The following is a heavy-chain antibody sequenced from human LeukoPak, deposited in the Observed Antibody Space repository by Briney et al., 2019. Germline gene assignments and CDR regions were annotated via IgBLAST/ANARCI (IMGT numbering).Heavy chain of an antibody. CDR3: ARGEWSYGSGVLYGGMDV. J-gene: IGHJ6*04. CDR2: IIPIFGTA. V-gene: IGHV1-69*13. Sequence: SVKVSCKASGGTFSSYAISWVRQAPGQGLEWMGGIIPIFGTANYAQKFQGRVTTTADESTSTAYMELSSLRSEDTAVYYCARGEWSYGSGVLYGGMDVWGNGTTVTVSS. CDR1: GGTFSSYA. D-gene: IGHD3-10*01.